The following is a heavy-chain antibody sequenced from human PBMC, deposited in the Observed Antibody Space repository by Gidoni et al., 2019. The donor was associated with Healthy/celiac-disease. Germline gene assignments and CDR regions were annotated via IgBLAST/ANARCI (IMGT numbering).Heavy chain of an antibody. Sequence: QVQLVQSGAEVKKPGASVKVSCKASGYTFTGYYMHWVRQAPRQGLEWMGWINPNSGGTNYAQKFQGRVTMTRDTSISTAYMELSRLRSDDTAVYYCARDLVVPAAIGTGFDPWGQGTLVTVSS. CDR2: INPNSGGT. D-gene: IGHD2-2*01. J-gene: IGHJ5*02. CDR3: ARDLVVPAAIGTGFDP. CDR1: GYTFTGYY. V-gene: IGHV1-2*02.